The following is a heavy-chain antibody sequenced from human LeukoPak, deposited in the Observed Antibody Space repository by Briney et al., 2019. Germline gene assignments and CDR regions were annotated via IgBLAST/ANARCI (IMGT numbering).Heavy chain of an antibody. CDR2: IKGKTDGGTT. J-gene: IGHJ4*02. V-gene: IGHV3-15*01. CDR1: GFTFSNAC. Sequence: GGSLRLSCAASGFTFSNACMSWVRQVPGKGLEWVGHIKGKTDGGTTDYAAPVQGRFTISRDDSKNTLFLQMNSLKTEDTAVYYCTTGTWIQLWLADYWGQGTLVTVSS. CDR3: TTGTWIQLWLADY. D-gene: IGHD5-18*01.